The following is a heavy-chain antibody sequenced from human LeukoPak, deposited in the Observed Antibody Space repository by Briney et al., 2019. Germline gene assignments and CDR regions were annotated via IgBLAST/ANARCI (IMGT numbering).Heavy chain of an antibody. CDR3: SRVSVAATPCVY. J-gene: IGHJ4*02. V-gene: IGHV1-2*02. CDR1: GYTFTGCY. CDR2: INPNSGGT. D-gene: IGHD2-15*01. Sequence: ASVTVSYKASGYTFTGCYMHWVRQAPGQGLEWMGWINPNSGGTNYEQEFQGTVTMTRDTAISTAYLELSRLRRGDTGVDYCSRVSVAATPCVYWGERTLVTVSS.